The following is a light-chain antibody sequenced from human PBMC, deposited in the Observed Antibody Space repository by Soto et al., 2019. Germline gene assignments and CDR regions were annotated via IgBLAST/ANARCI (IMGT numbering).Light chain of an antibody. V-gene: IGKV3-20*01. CDR2: GAS. CDR1: QSLTNPY. J-gene: IGKJ1*01. CDR3: QQYGNSPNT. Sequence: VMKKSPGTLSLSPGDRATLFCRARQSLTNPYIAWYQQKPGQAPRLLIFGASSRATGIPDRFSGSGSGTDFTLTITRLAREDFAVYYCQQYGNSPNTSAQGTKVDI.